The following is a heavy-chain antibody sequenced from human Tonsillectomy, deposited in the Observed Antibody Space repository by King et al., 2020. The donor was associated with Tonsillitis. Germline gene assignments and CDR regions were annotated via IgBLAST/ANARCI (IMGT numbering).Heavy chain of an antibody. V-gene: IGHV3-23*03. J-gene: IGHJ4*02. D-gene: IGHD4-17*01. Sequence: VQLVESGGGLVQPGGSLRLSCAASGFTFSSYAMSWVRQAPGKGLEWVSVIYSGGSSTYYADSVKGRFTISRDNSKNTLYLQMNSLRAEDTAVYYCAKNDYGDHYFDYWGQGTLVTVSS. CDR2: IYSGGSST. CDR3: AKNDYGDHYFDY. CDR1: GFTFSSYA.